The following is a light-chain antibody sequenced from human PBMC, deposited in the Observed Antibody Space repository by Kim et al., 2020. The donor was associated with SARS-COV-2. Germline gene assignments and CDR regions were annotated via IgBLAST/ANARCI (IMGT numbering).Light chain of an antibody. CDR2: QDT. CDR3: QAWDSSTV. J-gene: IGLJ2*01. V-gene: IGLV3-1*01. CDR1: KLGDKY. Sequence: SYELTQPPSVSVSPGQTATITSSGDKLGDKYVCWYQQKPGQSPLLVIYQDTKRPSGIPERFSGSTSGNTATLTISGTQAMDEADYYCQAWDSSTVFCGGT.